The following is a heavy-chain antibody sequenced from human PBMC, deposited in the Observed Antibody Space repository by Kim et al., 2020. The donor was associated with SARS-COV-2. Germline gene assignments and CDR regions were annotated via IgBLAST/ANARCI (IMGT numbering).Heavy chain of an antibody. CDR1: GYTFTNYG. V-gene: IGHV1-18*01. J-gene: IGHJ5*02. D-gene: IGHD3-22*01. CDR3: ARDYYDISGYEYDCFDP. Sequence: ASVKVSCKASGYTFTNYGVSWERQAPGQGLEWMGWISGYNGRTNYAQKVQGRVTMTTDTSTSTVYMELKSLRSDDTAVYYCARDYYDISGYEYDCFDPWGQGPWSPSPQ. CDR2: ISGYNGRT.